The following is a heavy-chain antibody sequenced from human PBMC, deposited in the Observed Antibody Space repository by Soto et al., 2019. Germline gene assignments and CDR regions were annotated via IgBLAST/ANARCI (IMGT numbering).Heavy chain of an antibody. J-gene: IGHJ4*02. CDR1: AGSISRGGDY. D-gene: IGHD2-21*01. Sequence: TLSLTCTVSAGSISRGGDYWNWIRQHPEKGLEWLGYIYYSGTTHYNPSLKSRVTISSDTSKNQYSLILTSVTAADTAVYYCARGPGLRGLYWGQGALVTVSS. V-gene: IGHV4-31*03. CDR2: IYYSGTT. CDR3: ARGPGLRGLY.